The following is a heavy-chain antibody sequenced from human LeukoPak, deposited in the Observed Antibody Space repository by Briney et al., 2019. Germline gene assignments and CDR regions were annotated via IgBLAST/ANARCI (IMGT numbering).Heavy chain of an antibody. CDR3: ARNGFVWASGIDYGWFDS. V-gene: IGHV3-7*05. Sequence: PGGSLRLSCAASGFTFSSYGMSWVRQAPGKGLEWVANIKQDGSDKSYVDSVRGRFTVARDTAKNLLYLQMNNLRAEDTAVYYCARNGFVWASGIDYGWFDSWGQGTLVTVSS. D-gene: IGHD4-17*01. CDR2: IKQDGSDK. J-gene: IGHJ5*01. CDR1: GFTFSSYG.